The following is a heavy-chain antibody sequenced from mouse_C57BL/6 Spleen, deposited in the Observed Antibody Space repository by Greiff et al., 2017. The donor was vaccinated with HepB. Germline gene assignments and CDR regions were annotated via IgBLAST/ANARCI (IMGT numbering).Heavy chain of an antibody. V-gene: IGHV1-39*01. Sequence: EVQLQQSGPELVKPGASVKISCKASGYSFTDYNMNWVKQSNGKSLEWIGEINPNYGTTSYNQRFKGKATLTVDQSSSTAYMQLNSLTSEDSAVYYCARMRVITTVVRGFDYWGQGTTLTVSS. D-gene: IGHD1-1*01. CDR3: ARMRVITTVVRGFDY. J-gene: IGHJ2*01. CDR1: GYSFTDYN. CDR2: INPNYGTT.